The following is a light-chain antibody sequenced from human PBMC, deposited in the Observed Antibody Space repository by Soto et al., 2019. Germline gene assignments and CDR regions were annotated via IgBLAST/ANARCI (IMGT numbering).Light chain of an antibody. CDR3: QQSYSTPYT. Sequence: DIQMTQSPSSLSASVGDRVTITCRASQSISSYLNWYQQKPGKAPKLLIYAASSLQSGVPSRFSGSGSGTDFTLAINSLQPEDFTTYYCQQSYSTPYTFGQGTK. CDR1: QSISSY. J-gene: IGKJ2*01. V-gene: IGKV1-39*01. CDR2: AAS.